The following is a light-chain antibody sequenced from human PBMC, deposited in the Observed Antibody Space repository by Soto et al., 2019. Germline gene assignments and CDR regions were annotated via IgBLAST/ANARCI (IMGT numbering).Light chain of an antibody. CDR3: HQYNNLWT. V-gene: IGKV3-15*01. J-gene: IGKJ1*01. CDR1: QRVSSR. Sequence: EIVLTQSPVTLSLSPGERVTLSCRASQRVSSRLAWYQQKPGQSPRLLIYGASTRATGIPARFSGSGSGTEFTLTISSLQSEDFGVYYCHQYNNLWTFGQGTKVDIK. CDR2: GAS.